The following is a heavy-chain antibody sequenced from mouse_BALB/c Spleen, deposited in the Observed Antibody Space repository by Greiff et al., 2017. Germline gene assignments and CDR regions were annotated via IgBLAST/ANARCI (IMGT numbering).Heavy chain of an antibody. CDR2: ISYDGSN. CDR3: ARGPIYDGYGWFAY. J-gene: IGHJ3*01. Sequence: VQLQQSGPGLVKPSQSLSLTCSVTGYSITSGYYWNWIRQFPGNKLEWMGYISYDGSNNYNPSLKNRISITRDTSKNQFFLKLNSVTTEDTATYYCARGPIYDGYGWFAYWGQGTLVTVSA. V-gene: IGHV3-6*02. D-gene: IGHD2-3*01. CDR1: GYSITSGYY.